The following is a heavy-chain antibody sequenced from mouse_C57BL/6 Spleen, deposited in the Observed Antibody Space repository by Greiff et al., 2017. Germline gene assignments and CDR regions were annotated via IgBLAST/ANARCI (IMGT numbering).Heavy chain of an antibody. D-gene: IGHD3-2*02. J-gene: IGHJ4*01. Sequence: EVKLLESGGGLVQPKGSLKLSCAASGFSFNTYAMNWVRQAPGTGLEWVARIRSKSNNYATYYADSVKDRFTISRDDSESMLYLQMNNLKTEDTAMYYCVRHKDSSGYVDYYAMDYWGQGTSVTVSS. CDR3: VRHKDSSGYVDYYAMDY. V-gene: IGHV10-1*01. CDR1: GFSFNTYA. CDR2: IRSKSNNYAT.